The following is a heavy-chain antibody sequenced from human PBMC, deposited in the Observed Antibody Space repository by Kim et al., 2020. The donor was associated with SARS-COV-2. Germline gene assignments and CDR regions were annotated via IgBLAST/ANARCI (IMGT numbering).Heavy chain of an antibody. D-gene: IGHD5-12*01. Sequence: SETLSLTCTVSGGSISSSSYYWGWIRQPPGKGLEWIGSIYYSGSTYYNPSLKSRVTISVDTSKNQFSLKLSSVTAADTAVYYCARGRDGYNNNDYWGQGTLVTVSS. CDR1: GGSISSSSYY. V-gene: IGHV4-39*07. J-gene: IGHJ4*02. CDR2: IYYSGST. CDR3: ARGRDGYNNNDY.